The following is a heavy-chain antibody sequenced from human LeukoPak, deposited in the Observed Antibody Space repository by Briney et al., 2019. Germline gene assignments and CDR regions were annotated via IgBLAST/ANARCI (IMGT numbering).Heavy chain of an antibody. J-gene: IGHJ6*03. V-gene: IGHV4-4*07. CDR2: IYTSGST. D-gene: IGHD3-3*01. Sequence: SETLSLTCTVSGGSISMYYGSWIRQPAGKGREWIGRIYTSGSTNYNPSLKSRVTMSVDTSKNQSSLKLSSVTAADTAVYYCAREEQYYDFWSGYYTRYYYYYMDVWGKGTTVTVSS. CDR3: AREEQYYDFWSGYYTRYYYYYMDV. CDR1: GGSISMYY.